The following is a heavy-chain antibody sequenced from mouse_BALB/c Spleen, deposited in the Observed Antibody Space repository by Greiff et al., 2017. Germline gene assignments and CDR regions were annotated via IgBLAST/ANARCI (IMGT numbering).Heavy chain of an antibody. V-gene: IGHV1S135*01. CDR1: GYALTSYN. J-gene: IGHJ2*01. CDR3: ARRRRPGTGYFDY. Sequence: EVKLVESGPELVKPGASVKVSCKASGYALTSYNMYWVKQSHGKSLEWIGYIDPYNGGTSYNQKFKGKATLTVDKSSSTAYMHLNSLTSEDSAVYYCARRRRPGTGYFDYWGQGTTLTVSS. D-gene: IGHD4-1*01. CDR2: IDPYNGGT.